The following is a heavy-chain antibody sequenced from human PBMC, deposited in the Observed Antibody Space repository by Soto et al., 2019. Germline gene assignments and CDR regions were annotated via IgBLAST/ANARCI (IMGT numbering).Heavy chain of an antibody. J-gene: IGHJ3*02. V-gene: IGHV4-59*01. CDR2: IYYSGST. Sequence: PSETLSLTCTVSCGSISSYYWSWIRQPPGKGLEWIGYIYYSGSTNYNPSLKSRVTISVDTSKNQFSLKLSSVTAADTAVYYCARDGRVATNAFDIWGQGTMVTVSS. CDR1: CGSISSYY. CDR3: ARDGRVATNAFDI. D-gene: IGHD2-15*01.